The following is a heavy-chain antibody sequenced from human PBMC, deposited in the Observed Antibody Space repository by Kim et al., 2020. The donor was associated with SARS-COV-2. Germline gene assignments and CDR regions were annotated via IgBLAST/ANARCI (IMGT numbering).Heavy chain of an antibody. Sequence: SVKGRFTISRENSKNTLYLQMNSLRAEDTAVYYCAPAGSGTSGVCSPLDCWGQGTLVTVSS. V-gene: IGHV3-30*07. D-gene: IGHD2-8*01. J-gene: IGHJ4*02. CDR3: APAGSGTSGVCSPLDC.